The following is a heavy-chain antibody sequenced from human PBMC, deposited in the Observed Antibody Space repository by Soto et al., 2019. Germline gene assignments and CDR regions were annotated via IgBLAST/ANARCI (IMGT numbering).Heavy chain of an antibody. Sequence: EVQLVESGGGLVQPGGSLRLSCAASGFTLSDDYMDWVRQGPGKGLEWVGRTRNKANGYTTEYAASVKGRFTVSRDDSKNSLYLQMNSLKTEDTAVYYCVRGYYFGYWGQGTLVTVSS. J-gene: IGHJ4*02. CDR3: VRGYYFGY. CDR1: GFTLSDDY. CDR2: TRNKANGYTT. V-gene: IGHV3-72*01.